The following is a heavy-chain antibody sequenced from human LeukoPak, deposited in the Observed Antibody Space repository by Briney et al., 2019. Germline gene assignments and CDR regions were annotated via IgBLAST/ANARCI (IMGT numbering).Heavy chain of an antibody. Sequence: ASVKVSCKASGGRLSTYAISWVRQAPGQGLEWMGWISAYNGNTNYAQKLQGRVTMTTDTSTSAAYMELRSLRSDDTAVYYCARKRDYFDYWSQGILVTVSS. J-gene: IGHJ4*02. CDR2: ISAYNGNT. V-gene: IGHV1-18*01. CDR3: ARKRDYFDY. CDR1: GGRLSTYA.